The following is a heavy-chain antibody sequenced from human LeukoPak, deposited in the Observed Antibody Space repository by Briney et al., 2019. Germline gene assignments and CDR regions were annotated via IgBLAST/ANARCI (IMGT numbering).Heavy chain of an antibody. CDR1: GGSISSSNW. J-gene: IGHJ3*02. V-gene: IGHV4-4*02. Sequence: SETLSLTCIVSGGSISSSNWWSWVRQPPGKGLEWIGEIYHSGSTNYNPSLKSRVTISVDKPKNQFSLKLSSVTAADTAVYYCATEEISSSSPGDAFDIWGQGTMVTVSS. CDR3: ATEEISSSSPGDAFDI. D-gene: IGHD6-13*01. CDR2: IYHSGST.